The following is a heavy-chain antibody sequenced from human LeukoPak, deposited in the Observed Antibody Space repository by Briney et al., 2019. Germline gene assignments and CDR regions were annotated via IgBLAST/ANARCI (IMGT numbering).Heavy chain of an antibody. V-gene: IGHV3-23*01. CDR1: GFTFSSCA. CDR2: ISGSGGST. D-gene: IGHD6-19*01. CDR3: AKGARSSGWSAKAGYFDL. Sequence: GGSLRLSCAASGFTFSSCAMSWVRQAPGKGLEWVSAISGSGGSTYYADSVKGRFTISRDNSKNTLYLQMNSLRAEDTAVYYCAKGARSSGWSAKAGYFDLWGRGTLVTVSS. J-gene: IGHJ2*01.